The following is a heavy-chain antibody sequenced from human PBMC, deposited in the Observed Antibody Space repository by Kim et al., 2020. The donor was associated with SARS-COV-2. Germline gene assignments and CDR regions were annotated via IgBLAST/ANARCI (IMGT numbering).Heavy chain of an antibody. J-gene: IGHJ4*02. CDR1: GYTFSSNA. CDR3: AAWRPPDSVYCSTSSCQLIYYFDY. CDR2: INTNTGNP. Sequence: ASVKVSCKASGYTFSSNAMNWVRQAPGQGPEWMGWINTNTGNPTYAQGFAGRYVFSLDTSVSTAYLQINNLKAEDSAVYYCAAWRPPDSVYCSTSSCQLIYYFDYWGQGTLVTVSS. V-gene: IGHV7-4-1*02. D-gene: IGHD2-2*01.